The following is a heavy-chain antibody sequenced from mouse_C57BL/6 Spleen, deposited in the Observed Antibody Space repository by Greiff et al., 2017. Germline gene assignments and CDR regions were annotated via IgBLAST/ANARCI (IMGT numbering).Heavy chain of an antibody. D-gene: IGHD1-1*01. CDR1: GYTFTSYW. Sequence: QVQLQQPGAELVRPGSSVKLSCKASGYTFTSYWMHWVKQRPIQGLEWIGNIDPSDSETHYNQKFKDKATLTVDKSSSTAYMQLSSLTSEDSAVYYCARSGDYYGSRTLFAYWGQGTLVTVSA. J-gene: IGHJ3*01. CDR2: IDPSDSET. CDR3: ARSGDYYGSRTLFAY. V-gene: IGHV1-52*01.